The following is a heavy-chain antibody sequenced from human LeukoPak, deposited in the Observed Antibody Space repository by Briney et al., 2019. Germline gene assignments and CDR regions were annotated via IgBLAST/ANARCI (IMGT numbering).Heavy chain of an antibody. J-gene: IGHJ4*02. CDR3: ARHHHSGSYRGDY. D-gene: IGHD1-26*01. V-gene: IGHV4-59*01. CDR1: GGSISSYY. CDR2: IYYSGST. Sequence: PSETLSLTCTVSGGSISSYYWSWIRQPPGKGLEWIGYIYYSGSTNYNPSLKSRVTISVETSKNQFSLKLSPVTAADTAVYYCARHHHSGSYRGDYWGQGTLVTVSS.